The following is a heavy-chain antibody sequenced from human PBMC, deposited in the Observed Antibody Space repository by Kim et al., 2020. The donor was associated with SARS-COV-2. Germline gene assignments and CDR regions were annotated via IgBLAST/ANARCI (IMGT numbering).Heavy chain of an antibody. D-gene: IGHD3-10*01. CDR3: AKDVIYRSGRGGYFYYAMDG. CDR2: IWYDGSDK. J-gene: IGHJ6*02. V-gene: IGHV3-33*06. Sequence: GGSLRLSCAASGLTFSSNTMHWVRQAPGKGLEWVAVIWYDGSDKKYADSVKGRFTISRDNSKNTLYLQMNSLRAEDTAVYYCAKDVIYRSGRGGYFYYAMDGWGQGTTVTVSS. CDR1: GLTFSSNT.